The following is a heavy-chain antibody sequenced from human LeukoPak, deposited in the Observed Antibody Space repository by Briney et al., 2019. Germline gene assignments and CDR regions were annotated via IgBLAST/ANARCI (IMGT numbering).Heavy chain of an antibody. Sequence: GGSLRLSCAASGFTFSSYSMNWVRQAPGKGLEWVSSISSSSSYIYYADSVKGRFTISRDNSKNTLYLQMNSLRAEDTAVYYCGRDPNGDYVGAFDFRGQGTMVTVSS. D-gene: IGHD4-17*01. CDR3: GRDPNGDYVGAFDF. CDR1: GFTFSSYS. V-gene: IGHV3-21*04. J-gene: IGHJ3*01. CDR2: ISSSSSYI.